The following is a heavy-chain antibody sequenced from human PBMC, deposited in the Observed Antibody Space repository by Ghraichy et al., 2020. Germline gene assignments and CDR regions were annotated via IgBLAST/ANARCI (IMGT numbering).Heavy chain of an antibody. D-gene: IGHD4-17*01. CDR3: AKGHGDYTRYWYFDL. J-gene: IGHJ2*01. CDR1: GFTFSSYA. Sequence: GGSLRLSCAASGFTFSSYAMSWVRQAPGKGLEWVSAISGSGGSTYYADSVKGRFTISRDNSKNTLYLQMNSLRAEDTAVYYCAKGHGDYTRYWYFDLWGRGTLVTVSS. V-gene: IGHV3-23*01. CDR2: ISGSGGST.